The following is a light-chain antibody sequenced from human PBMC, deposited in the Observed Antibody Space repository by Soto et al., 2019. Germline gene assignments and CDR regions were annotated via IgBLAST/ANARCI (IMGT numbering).Light chain of an antibody. CDR2: GNT. CDR3: QSYDSSLSAV. V-gene: IGLV1-40*01. J-gene: IGLJ1*01. CDR1: SSNIGAGYD. Sequence: QSVLTQPPSVSGSPGQRVTISCTWSSSNIGAGYDVHWYQQLPGAAPKLLISGNTNRPSGVPDRFSGSKSGTSASLAITGLQAEDEADYYCQSYDSSLSAVFGTGTKVTVL.